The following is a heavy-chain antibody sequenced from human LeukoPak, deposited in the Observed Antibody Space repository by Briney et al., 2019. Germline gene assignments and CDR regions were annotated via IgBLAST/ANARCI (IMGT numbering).Heavy chain of an antibody. V-gene: IGHV3-64*04. CDR3: AKDREPGSSPSSGFDY. D-gene: IGHD1-26*01. J-gene: IGHJ4*02. CDR2: IVSNAGST. CDR1: GFTFSSYA. Sequence: GGSLRLSCSASGFTFSSYAMHWVRQAPGKGLEYVSAIVSNAGSTYYADSVKGRFTISRDNSKNTLYLQMNSLRAEDTAVYYCAKDREPGSSPSSGFDYWGQGTLVTVSS.